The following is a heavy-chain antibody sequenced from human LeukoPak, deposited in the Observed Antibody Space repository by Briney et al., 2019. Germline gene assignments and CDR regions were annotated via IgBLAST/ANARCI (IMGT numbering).Heavy chain of an antibody. CDR2: ISSSRSYI. CDR1: GFTFSSYS. D-gene: IGHD3-3*01. Sequence: GGSLRLSCAASGFTFSSYSMNWVRQAPGKGLEWVSSISSSRSYIYYADSVKGRITISRDNAKNSLYLQMNSLRAEDTAVYYCARDPGVAIFGVVEYYFDYWGQGTLVTVSS. J-gene: IGHJ4*02. CDR3: ARDPGVAIFGVVEYYFDY. V-gene: IGHV3-21*01.